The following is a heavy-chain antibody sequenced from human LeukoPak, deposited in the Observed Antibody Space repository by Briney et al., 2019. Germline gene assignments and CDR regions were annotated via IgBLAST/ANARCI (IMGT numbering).Heavy chain of an antibody. V-gene: IGHV4-59*01. CDR1: GGSISSYY. CDR2: IYYSGST. CDR3: ASRRDSGYDKDFYYYYMDV. D-gene: IGHD5-12*01. J-gene: IGHJ6*03. Sequence: PSETLSLTCTVSGGSISSYYWSWIRQPPGKGLEWIGYIYYSGSTNYNPSLKSRVTISVDTSKNQFSLKLSSVTAADTAVYYCASRRDSGYDKDFYYYYMDVWGKGTTVTVSS.